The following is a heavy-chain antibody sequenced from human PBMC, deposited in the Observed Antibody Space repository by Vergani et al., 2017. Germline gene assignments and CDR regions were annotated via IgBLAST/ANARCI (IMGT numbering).Heavy chain of an antibody. CDR2: ISWNSGSI. Sequence: EVQLVESGGGLVQPGRSLRLSCAASGFTFDDYAMHWVRQAPGKGLGWVSGISWNSGSIGYADSVKGRFTISRDNAKNSLYLQMNSLRAEDTALYYCAKDSRYCSSTSCFEDAFDIWGQGTMVTVSS. CDR1: GFTFDDYA. D-gene: IGHD2-2*01. CDR3: AKDSRYCSSTSCFEDAFDI. V-gene: IGHV3-9*01. J-gene: IGHJ3*02.